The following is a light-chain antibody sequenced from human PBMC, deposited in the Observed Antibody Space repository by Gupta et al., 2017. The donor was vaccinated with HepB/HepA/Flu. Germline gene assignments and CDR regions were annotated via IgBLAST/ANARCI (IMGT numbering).Light chain of an antibody. V-gene: IGLV1-40*01. Sequence: QSVLTQPPSVSGAPGQRVTISCTGSSSNIGAGYDVHWYQPLPGTAPKLLIYGNSNRPSGVPDRFSGSKSGTSASLAIXGXQAEDEXDYYCQSYDSSLSGTVFGGGTKLTVL. CDR3: QSYDSSLSGTV. CDR2: GNS. J-gene: IGLJ2*01. CDR1: SSNIGAGYD.